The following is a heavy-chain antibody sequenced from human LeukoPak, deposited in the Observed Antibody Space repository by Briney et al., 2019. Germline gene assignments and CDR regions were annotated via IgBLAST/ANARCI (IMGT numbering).Heavy chain of an antibody. CDR2: ISGSGGST. Sequence: GGSLRLSCAASGFTFSSYAMSWVRQAPGKGLEWVSAISGSGGSTYYADSVKGRFTISRDNSKNTLYLQMNSLRAEDTAVYYCVKDRALYCGGGSCYLDAFDIWGQGTMVTVSS. J-gene: IGHJ3*02. D-gene: IGHD2-15*01. CDR3: VKDRALYCGGGSCYLDAFDI. V-gene: IGHV3-23*01. CDR1: GFTFSSYA.